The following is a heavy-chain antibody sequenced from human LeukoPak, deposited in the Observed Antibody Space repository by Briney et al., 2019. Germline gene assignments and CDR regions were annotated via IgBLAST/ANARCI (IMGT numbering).Heavy chain of an antibody. CDR3: ARGRHYGSGSPYWFDP. V-gene: IGHV3-13*01. CDR1: GFIFSTYD. D-gene: IGHD3-10*01. Sequence: GGSLRLSCAASGFIFSTYDTHWVRHGTGKGLEWVSAIGFAGDTFYSDSVKGRFTISRENAKNSLYLQMNSLRAGDTAVYYCARGRHYGSGSPYWFDPWGQGTLVTVSS. CDR2: IGFAGDT. J-gene: IGHJ5*02.